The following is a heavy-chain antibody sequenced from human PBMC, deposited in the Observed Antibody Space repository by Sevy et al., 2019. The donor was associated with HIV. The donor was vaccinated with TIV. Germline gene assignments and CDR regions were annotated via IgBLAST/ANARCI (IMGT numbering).Heavy chain of an antibody. CDR3: ARDLPPSATTVAHFDY. CDR2: ITSSGSTK. D-gene: IGHD4-17*01. V-gene: IGHV3-48*03. CDR1: GFSFSSYE. Sequence: GGSLRLSCAASGFSFSSYEMNWVRQAPGKGLEWVSFITSSGSTKHYSDSVRGRFTISRDNAKYSLSLQMNSLRAEDPAIYYCARDLPPSATTVAHFDYWGQGTLVTVSS. J-gene: IGHJ4*02.